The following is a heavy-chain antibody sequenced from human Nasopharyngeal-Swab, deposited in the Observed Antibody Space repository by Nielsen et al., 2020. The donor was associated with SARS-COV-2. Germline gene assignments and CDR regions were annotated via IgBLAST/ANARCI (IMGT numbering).Heavy chain of an antibody. CDR2: IYYSGST. Sequence: SETLSLTCTVSGGSISSGGYYWSWIRQHPGKGLEWIGYIYYSGSTYYNPSLKSRVTISVDTSKNQFSLKLSSVTAADTAVYYCARAKQPGITMIVVVTHWYFDPWGRGTLVTVSS. D-gene: IGHD3-22*01. V-gene: IGHV4-31*03. J-gene: IGHJ2*01. CDR1: GGSISSGGYY. CDR3: ARAKQPGITMIVVVTHWYFDP.